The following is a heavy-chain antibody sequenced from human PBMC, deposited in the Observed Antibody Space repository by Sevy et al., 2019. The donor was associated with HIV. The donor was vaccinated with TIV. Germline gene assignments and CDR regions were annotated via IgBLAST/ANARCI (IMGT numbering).Heavy chain of an antibody. D-gene: IGHD3-10*01. V-gene: IGHV3-30*18. J-gene: IGHJ1*01. Sequence: GGSLRLSCAASGFTFSSYAIHWVRQTPGKGLEWEAVISYDGNNKYYADSVKRRFTVSRDNSKNTLYAQMNSLRAEDTAVYYCAKDHNLWSEGGFLHHWGQGTLVTVSS. CDR3: AKDHNLWSEGGFLHH. CDR2: ISYDGNNK. CDR1: GFTFSSYA.